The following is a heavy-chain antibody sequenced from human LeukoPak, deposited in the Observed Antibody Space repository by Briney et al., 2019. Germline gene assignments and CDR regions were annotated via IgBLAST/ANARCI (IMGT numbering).Heavy chain of an antibody. Sequence: KPGEPLKISCKGSGYSFTSYLIGGAREMPGKAREWMGIIYPGDSDIRYSPSFQGQVTISADKSISHAYLQWSSLKASDTAMYYCARGDYDSSGYYQPLHYYYYMGVWGKGTTVTVSS. CDR2: IYPGDSDI. CDR1: GYSFTSYL. D-gene: IGHD3-22*01. J-gene: IGHJ6*03. V-gene: IGHV5-51*03. CDR3: ARGDYDSSGYYQPLHYYYYMGV.